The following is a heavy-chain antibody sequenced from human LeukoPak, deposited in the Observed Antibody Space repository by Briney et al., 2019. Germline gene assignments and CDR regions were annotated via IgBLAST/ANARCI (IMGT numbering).Heavy chain of an antibody. CDR1: GFTFSRYG. D-gene: IGHD3-22*01. CDR2: IVSNGDST. Sequence: GGSLRLSCSASGFTFSRYGMHWVRQAPGKGLEYVSAIVSNGDSTYYADSVKGRFTISRDNAKNTLYLQMSSLRPDDAAVYYCVNPGWYYDSSGYSYYYGMDVWGQGTTVTVSS. V-gene: IGHV3-64D*09. J-gene: IGHJ6*02. CDR3: VNPGWYYDSSGYSYYYGMDV.